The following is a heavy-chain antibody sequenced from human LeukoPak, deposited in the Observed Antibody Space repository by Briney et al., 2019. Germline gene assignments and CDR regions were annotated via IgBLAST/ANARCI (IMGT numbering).Heavy chain of an antibody. J-gene: IGHJ4*02. CDR1: GDNVSSNSAT. CDR3: AGDRGVGAAVFFDY. Sequence: SQTLSLTCAISGDNVSSNSATWNWIGQSPSRDLEWLGRTYYRSKWYNDYAVSVKSRMTIIPDTSKNQFSLQLNSVTPDDTALYYCAGDRGVGAAVFFDYWGLGTLVTVSS. V-gene: IGHV6-1*01. CDR2: TYYRSKWYN. D-gene: IGHD6-13*01.